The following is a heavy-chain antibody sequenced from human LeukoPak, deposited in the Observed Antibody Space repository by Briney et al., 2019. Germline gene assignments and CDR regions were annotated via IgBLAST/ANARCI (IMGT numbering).Heavy chain of an antibody. Sequence: ASVKVSCKVSGYTFTELSMHWVRQAPGKGLEWMGGFDPEDGETIYAQKFQGRVTMTEDTSTDTAYMELSSLRSEDTAVYYCATVGSSWYFSNWFDPWGLGTLVTVSS. J-gene: IGHJ5*02. CDR2: FDPEDGET. CDR1: GYTFTELS. D-gene: IGHD6-13*01. CDR3: ATVGSSWYFSNWFDP. V-gene: IGHV1-24*01.